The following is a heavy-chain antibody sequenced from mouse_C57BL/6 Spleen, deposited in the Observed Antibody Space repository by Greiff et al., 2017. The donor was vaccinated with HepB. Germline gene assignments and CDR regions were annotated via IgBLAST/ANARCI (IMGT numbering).Heavy chain of an antibody. CDR1: GYTFTSYW. CDR3: ARWGNYGSRYFDV. J-gene: IGHJ1*03. Sequence: QVHVKQPGAELVRPGTSVKLSCKASGYTFTSYWMHWVKQRPGQGLEWIGVIDPSDSYTNYNQKFKGKATLTVDTSSSTAYMQLSSLTSEDSAVYYCARWGNYGSRYFDVWGTGTTVTVSS. D-gene: IGHD1-1*01. V-gene: IGHV1-59*01. CDR2: IDPSDSYT.